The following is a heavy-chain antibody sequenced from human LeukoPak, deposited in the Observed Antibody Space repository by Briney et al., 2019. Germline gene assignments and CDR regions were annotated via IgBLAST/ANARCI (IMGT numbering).Heavy chain of an antibody. Sequence: GGSLRLSCAASGFTFSSYEMNWVRQAPGKGLEWVSYISSSGSTIYYADSVKGRFTISRDNAKNSLYLQMNSLRAEDTAVYYCARHSSGWYTYDYWGQGTLVTVSS. D-gene: IGHD6-19*01. V-gene: IGHV3-48*03. CDR2: ISSSGSTI. CDR1: GFTFSSYE. J-gene: IGHJ4*02. CDR3: ARHSSGWYTYDY.